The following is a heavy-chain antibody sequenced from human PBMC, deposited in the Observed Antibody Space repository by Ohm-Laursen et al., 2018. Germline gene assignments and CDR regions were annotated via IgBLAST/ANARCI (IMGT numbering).Heavy chain of an antibody. J-gene: IGHJ1*01. V-gene: IGHV3-23*01. Sequence: SLRLSCTASGLTFSSYAMSWVRQAPGKGLEWVSGIRGSGGSTYYADSVKGRFTISRDNSKNTLYLQMNSLRAEDTAVYYCAKVPRYCSGGSCRGGYFQYWGQGTLVTVSS. D-gene: IGHD2-15*01. CDR1: GLTFSSYA. CDR2: IRGSGGST. CDR3: AKVPRYCSGGSCRGGYFQY.